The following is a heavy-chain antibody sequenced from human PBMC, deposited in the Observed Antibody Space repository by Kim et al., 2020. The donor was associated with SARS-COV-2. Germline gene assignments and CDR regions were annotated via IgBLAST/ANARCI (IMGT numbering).Heavy chain of an antibody. CDR3: AKDIGVVVPAANPGLRDDFDI. Sequence: GGSLRLSCAASGFTFSSYGMHWVRQAPGKGLEWVAVISYDGSNKYYADSVKGRFTISRDNSKNTLYLQMNSLRAEDTAVYYCAKDIGVVVPAANPGLRDDFDIWGQGTMVTVSS. J-gene: IGHJ3*02. D-gene: IGHD2-2*01. V-gene: IGHV3-30*18. CDR2: ISYDGSNK. CDR1: GFTFSSYG.